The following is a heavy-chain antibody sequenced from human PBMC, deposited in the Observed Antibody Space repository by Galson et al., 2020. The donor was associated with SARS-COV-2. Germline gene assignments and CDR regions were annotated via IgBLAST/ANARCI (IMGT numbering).Heavy chain of an antibody. V-gene: IGHV1-8*01. CDR3: ARDGAIAAAGTSWFDP. J-gene: IGHJ5*02. CDR2: MNPNSGNT. Sequence: ASVKVSCKASGYTFTSYDINWVRQATGQGLEWMGWMNPNSGNTGYAQKFQGRVTMTRNTSISTAYMELSSLRSEDTAVYYCARDGAIAAAGTSWFDPWGQGTLVTVSS. D-gene: IGHD6-13*01. CDR1: GYTFTSYD.